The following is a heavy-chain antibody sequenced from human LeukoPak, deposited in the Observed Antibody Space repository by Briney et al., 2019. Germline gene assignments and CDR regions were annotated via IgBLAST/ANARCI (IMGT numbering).Heavy chain of an antibody. D-gene: IGHD6-19*01. CDR3: ARDSGRFRLDY. J-gene: IGHJ4*02. CDR2: IKEDGSET. CDR1: GFTFSSYA. Sequence: GGSLRLPCAASGFTFSSYAMSWVRQAPGKGLEWVAGIKEDGSETYYVDFVKGRFTVSRDNAKNSLYLQMNSLRVEDTAVYYCARDSGRFRLDYWGQGILVTVSS. V-gene: IGHV3-7*01.